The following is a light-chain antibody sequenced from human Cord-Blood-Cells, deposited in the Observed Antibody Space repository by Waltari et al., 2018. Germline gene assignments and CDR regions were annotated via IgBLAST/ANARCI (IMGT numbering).Light chain of an antibody. CDR2: DAS. CDR1: QSVSSY. Sequence: EIVLTQSPPTLSFSPVETATPPCRASQSVSSYLAWYQQTPGQAPRLLIYDASNRATGIPARFSGSGSGTDFTLTISSLEPEDFAVYYCQQRSNWPLTFGGGTKVEIK. V-gene: IGKV3-11*01. CDR3: QQRSNWPLT. J-gene: IGKJ4*01.